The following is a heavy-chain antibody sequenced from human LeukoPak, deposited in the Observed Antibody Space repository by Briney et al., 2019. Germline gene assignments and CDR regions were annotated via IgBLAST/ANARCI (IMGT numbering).Heavy chain of an antibody. D-gene: IGHD4-17*01. CDR1: GFIFSTYA. CDR2: ISGSGGST. Sequence: PGGSLRLSCAASGFIFSTYAMSWVRQAPGKGLEWVSAISGSGGSTYYADSVKGRFTISRDNSKNTLYLQMNSLRAEDTAVYYCAKDYGDYPLSDFDYWGQGTLVTVSS. J-gene: IGHJ4*02. CDR3: AKDYGDYPLSDFDY. V-gene: IGHV3-23*01.